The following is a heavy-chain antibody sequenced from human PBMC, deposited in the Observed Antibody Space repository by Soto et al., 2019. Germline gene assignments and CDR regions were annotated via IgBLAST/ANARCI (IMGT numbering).Heavy chain of an antibody. CDR3: ARLSGCSSTSCYTHMDV. CDR1: GYSFTSYW. J-gene: IGHJ6*02. V-gene: IGHV5-51*01. D-gene: IGHD2-2*02. CDR2: IYPGDSDT. Sequence: PGESLKISCKGSGYSFTSYWIGWVRQRPGKGLEWMGIIYPGDSDTRYSPSFQGQVTISADKSISTAYLQWSSLKASDTAMYYCARLSGCSSTSCYTHMDVWGQGTTVTVSS.